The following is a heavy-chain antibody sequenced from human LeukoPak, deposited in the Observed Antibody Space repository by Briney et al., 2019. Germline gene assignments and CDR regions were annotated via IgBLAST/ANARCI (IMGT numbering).Heavy chain of an antibody. CDR3: ARASIAVADDDAFDI. J-gene: IGHJ3*02. D-gene: IGHD6-19*01. CDR1: GYTFTGYH. Sequence: ASVKVSCKASGYTFTGYHMHWVRQAPGQGLEWMGRINPNSGGTNYAQKFQGRVTMTRDTSISTAYMELSRLRSDDTAVYYCARASIAVADDDAFDIWGQGTMVTVSS. V-gene: IGHV1-2*06. CDR2: INPNSGGT.